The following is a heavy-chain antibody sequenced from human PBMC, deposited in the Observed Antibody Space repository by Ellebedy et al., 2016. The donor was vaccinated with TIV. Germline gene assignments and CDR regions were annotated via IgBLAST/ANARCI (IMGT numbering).Heavy chain of an antibody. Sequence: MPSETLSLTCAVYGGSFSNYYWSWIRQPPGRRLEWIGYIYNNGGTNYNPSLTSRVTISVDRSKNQFSLKLASVSAADTAVYYCARGLRGPFDYWGQGTLVTVSS. CDR3: ARGLRGPFDY. J-gene: IGHJ4*02. CDR2: IYNNGGT. CDR1: GGSFSNYY. V-gene: IGHV4-59*01.